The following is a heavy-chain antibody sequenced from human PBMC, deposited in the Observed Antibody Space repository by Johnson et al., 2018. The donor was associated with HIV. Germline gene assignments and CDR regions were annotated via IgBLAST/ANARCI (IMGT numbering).Heavy chain of an antibody. CDR1: GFTFSSYA. CDR3: AREGGDI. D-gene: IGHD3-16*01. Sequence: QVQLVESGGGVVQPGRSLRLSCAASGFTFSSYAMHWVRQAPGKGLEWVAVISYDGSNKYYADSVKGRFTISRDNSKNTLYLQMNSLRAEDTAVYYCAREGGDIWGQGTMVTVSS. V-gene: IGHV3-30-3*01. J-gene: IGHJ3*02. CDR2: ISYDGSNK.